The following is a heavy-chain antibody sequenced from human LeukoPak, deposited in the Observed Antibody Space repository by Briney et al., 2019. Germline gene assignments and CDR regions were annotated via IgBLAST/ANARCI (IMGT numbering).Heavy chain of an antibody. CDR2: ISGSGGST. J-gene: IGHJ4*02. Sequence: GGSLRLSCAASGFTFSSYAMSWVRQAPGKGLEWVSAISGSGGSTCYADSVKGRFTISRDNSKNTLYLQMNSLRAEDTAVYYCAKDYDSSGYIDYFDYWGQGTLVTVSS. V-gene: IGHV3-23*01. CDR1: GFTFSSYA. CDR3: AKDYDSSGYIDYFDY. D-gene: IGHD3-22*01.